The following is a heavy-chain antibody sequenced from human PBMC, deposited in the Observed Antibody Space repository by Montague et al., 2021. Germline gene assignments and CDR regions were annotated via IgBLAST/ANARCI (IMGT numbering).Heavy chain of an antibody. V-gene: IGHV3-23*01. Sequence: SLRLSCAASGFTFSNYGMSWVRQAPGKGLGWVSSITGSGATTYYADSVEGRFTISRDNSENTLYLQMNNLRAEDTALYYCARGRGVSSGIGQLDPWGQGTLVTVSS. D-gene: IGHD3-22*01. J-gene: IGHJ5*02. CDR2: ITGSGATT. CDR3: ARGRGVSSGIGQLDP. CDR1: GFTFSNYG.